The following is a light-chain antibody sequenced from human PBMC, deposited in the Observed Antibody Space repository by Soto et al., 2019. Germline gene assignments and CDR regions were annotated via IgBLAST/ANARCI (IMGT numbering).Light chain of an antibody. CDR3: QQYYSTPMYT. CDR1: QRVLYSSNNKNY. J-gene: IGKJ2*01. Sequence: DIVMTQSPDSLAVSLGERATINCKSSQRVLYSSNNKNYLAWYQQKPGQPPKLLIYWASTRESGVPDRFSGSGSGTDFTLTISSQQAEDVAVYYCQQYYSTPMYTFGQGTKLEIK. CDR2: WAS. V-gene: IGKV4-1*01.